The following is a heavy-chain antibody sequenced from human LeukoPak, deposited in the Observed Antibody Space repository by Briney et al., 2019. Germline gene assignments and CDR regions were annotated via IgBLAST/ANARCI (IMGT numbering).Heavy chain of an antibody. D-gene: IGHD4-23*01. J-gene: IGHJ4*02. CDR1: GFTFSNYG. Sequence: GGSLRLSCAASGFTFSNYGMHWVRQAPGKGLEWVAVIWYDGSNKYCADSVKGRFTISRDNSKNTLYLQMNSLRVEDTAVYYCARDRYGANSTFDYWGQGTLVTASS. V-gene: IGHV3-33*01. CDR3: ARDRYGANSTFDY. CDR2: IWYDGSNK.